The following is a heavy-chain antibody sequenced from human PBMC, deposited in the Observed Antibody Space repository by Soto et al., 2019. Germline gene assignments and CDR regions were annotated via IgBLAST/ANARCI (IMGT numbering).Heavy chain of an antibody. CDR3: ARDLLRSSYYYFDY. CDR1: GGSISSYY. V-gene: IGHV4-59*01. Sequence: PSETLSLTCSVSGGSISSYYWSWIRQPPGKGLEWIGYVYYRGSTSYNPSLKSRVTISVDTSKNQFSLKLASVTAADTAVYYCARDLLRSSYYYFDYWGQGALVTVSS. J-gene: IGHJ4*02. CDR2: VYYRGST. D-gene: IGHD1-26*01.